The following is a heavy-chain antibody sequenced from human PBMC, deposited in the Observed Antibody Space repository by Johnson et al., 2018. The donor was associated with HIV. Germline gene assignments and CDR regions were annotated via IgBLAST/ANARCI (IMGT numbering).Heavy chain of an antibody. CDR3: ARAERSSSEVDAFDI. V-gene: IGHV3-48*04. CDR1: GFTFSSYD. Sequence: VQLVESGGGLVQPGGSLRLSCAASGFTFSSYDMHWVRQAPGTGLPWVAYIHSGGNTTVYEDSVRGRFIIARDTTRNALYLQMNSLRAADTAVYYCARAERSSSEVDAFDIWGQGTMVTVSS. D-gene: IGHD6-6*01. CDR2: IHSGGNTT. J-gene: IGHJ3*02.